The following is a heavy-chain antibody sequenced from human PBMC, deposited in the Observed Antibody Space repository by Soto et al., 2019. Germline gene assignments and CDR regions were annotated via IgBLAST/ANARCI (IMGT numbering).Heavy chain of an antibody. J-gene: IGHJ4*02. D-gene: IGHD1-7*01. V-gene: IGHV3-74*01. CDR3: ASQLELPGSIEY. CDR2: INSDGSSA. Sequence: AGGSLRLSCAASGFTFSNYWMHWVRQAPGKGLVWVSRINSDGSSAYYADSVKGRFTISRDNAKNTLYLQMNSLGAEDTAVYYCASQLELPGSIEYWGQGTLVTVSS. CDR1: GFTFSNYW.